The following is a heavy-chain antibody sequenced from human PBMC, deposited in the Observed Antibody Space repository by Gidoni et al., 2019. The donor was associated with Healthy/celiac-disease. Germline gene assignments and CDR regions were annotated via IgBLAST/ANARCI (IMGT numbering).Heavy chain of an antibody. CDR1: GFTLSSYA. D-gene: IGHD3-16*01. V-gene: IGHV3-23*01. CDR3: AKESDYVWGRGDYFDY. CDR2: ISGSGGST. Sequence: EVQLLESGGGLVQPGGSLRLSCAASGFTLSSYAMSWVRQAPGKGLGWVSAISGSGGSTYYADSLKGRFTISRDNSKNTLYLQMNSLRAEDTAVYYCAKESDYVWGRGDYFDYWGQGTLVTVSS. J-gene: IGHJ4*02.